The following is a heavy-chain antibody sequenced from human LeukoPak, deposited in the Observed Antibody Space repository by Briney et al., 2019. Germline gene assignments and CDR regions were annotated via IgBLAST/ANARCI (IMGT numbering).Heavy chain of an antibody. D-gene: IGHD3-9*01. V-gene: IGHV4-61*01. CDR3: ARDVRTINVLTGYYRPYYFDY. Sequence: SEALSLTCTVSGGSVSSGSYYWGWIGQPPGKGLEWIGHIYHAGSTNYNPSLKSRVTISLDTSKNQYSLKLTSVSAADTAVYYCARDVRTINVLTGYYRPYYFDYWGQGTLVTVSS. CDR1: GGSVSSGSYY. J-gene: IGHJ4*02. CDR2: IYHAGST.